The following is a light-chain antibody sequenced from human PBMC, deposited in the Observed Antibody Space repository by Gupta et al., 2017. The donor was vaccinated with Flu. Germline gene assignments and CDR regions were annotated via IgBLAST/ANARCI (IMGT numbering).Light chain of an antibody. CDR3: QQDNVYPYT. V-gene: IGKV1-5*03. CDR2: KAS. CDR1: QSINTW. Sequence: DTQLTQSPSTLSASVGDRVTITCRASQSINTWLAWYQQRPERAPKLLIYKASTVESGVPSRFSGNGSGTDFTLAVNSLQPDDFTTYFCQQDNVYPYTFGQGTKLDFK. J-gene: IGKJ2*01.